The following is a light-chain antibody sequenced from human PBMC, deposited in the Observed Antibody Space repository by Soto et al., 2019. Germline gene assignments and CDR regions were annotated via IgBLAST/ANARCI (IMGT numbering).Light chain of an antibody. CDR1: SSDVGAYNY. CDR3: CSYAGSYTWL. CDR2: DVS. Sequence: QSALTQPRSVSGSPGQSVTISCTGTSSDVGAYNYVSWFQQHPGKAPKLMMSDVSKRPSGVPDRFSGSKSGTTASLTISGLQAEDEADYYCCSYAGSYTWLFGGWTKLTVL. V-gene: IGLV2-11*01. J-gene: IGLJ2*01.